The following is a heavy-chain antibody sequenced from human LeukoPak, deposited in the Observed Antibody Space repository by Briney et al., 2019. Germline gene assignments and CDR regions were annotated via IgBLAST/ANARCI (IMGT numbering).Heavy chain of an antibody. Sequence: PSETLSLTCTVSGGSISNYWWSWIRQPPGKGLEWIGYVFDSGSTNYNPSLKSRVTISVDTSKKQFSLKLSSMTAADTAVYYCARGYSSSWNYFDYWGQGTLVSVSS. V-gene: IGHV4-59*01. J-gene: IGHJ4*02. CDR3: ARGYSSSWNYFDY. CDR1: GGSISNYW. D-gene: IGHD6-13*01. CDR2: VFDSGST.